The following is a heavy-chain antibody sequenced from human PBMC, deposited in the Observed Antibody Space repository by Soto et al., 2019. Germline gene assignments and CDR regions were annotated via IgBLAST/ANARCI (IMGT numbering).Heavy chain of an antibody. CDR2: INSDGSST. D-gene: IGHD2-8*01. V-gene: IGHV3-74*01. J-gene: IGHJ6*03. CDR1: GFTFSSYW. CDR3: AKVMVYAPYYYYYMDV. Sequence: PGGSLRLSCAASGFTFSSYWMHWVRQAPGKGLVWVSRINSDGSSTSYADSVKGRFTISRDNAKNTLYLQMNSLRAEDTAVYYCAKVMVYAPYYYYYMDVWGKGTTVTVSS.